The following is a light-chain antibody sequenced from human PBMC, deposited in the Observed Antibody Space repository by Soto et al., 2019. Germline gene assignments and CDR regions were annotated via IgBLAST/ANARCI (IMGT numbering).Light chain of an antibody. CDR3: QQYGTSPRT. Sequence: EIGLTHSPGTLSLAPWEIATLSCRASQSVSSSYLAWYQQKPGQAPRLLIYDASSRATGIPDRFSGSGSGTDFTLTISRLEPEDFAVYICQQYGTSPRTFGQGTRLEI. CDR1: QSVSSSY. V-gene: IGKV3-20*01. J-gene: IGKJ5*01. CDR2: DAS.